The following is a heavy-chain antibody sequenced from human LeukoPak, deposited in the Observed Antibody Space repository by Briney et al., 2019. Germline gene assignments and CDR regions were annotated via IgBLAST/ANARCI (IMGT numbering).Heavy chain of an antibody. D-gene: IGHD2-15*01. CDR1: GGSISSSTYY. CDR3: ATSGPGYYYGMDV. Sequence: SETLSLTCTVSGGSISSSTYYWGWICQLPGKGLEWIGSIYYSGYTYHNPSLESRVTMSVDTSKNQFSLKLTSVTAADTAVYYCATSGPGYYYGMDVWGQGTTVTVSS. CDR2: IYYSGYT. V-gene: IGHV4-39*01. J-gene: IGHJ6*02.